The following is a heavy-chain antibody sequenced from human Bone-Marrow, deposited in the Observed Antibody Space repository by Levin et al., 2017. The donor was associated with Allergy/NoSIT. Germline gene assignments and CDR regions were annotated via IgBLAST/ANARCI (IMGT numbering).Heavy chain of an antibody. CDR1: GGSFTNHD. Sequence: ASVKVSCKASGGSFTNHDVSWVRQAPGQGLEWMGGVIPLFGTPNYAQKFQDRVTINADESTSTVYLELSRLRSDDTAVDYCAATNKYDSGGYHHWGQGTLVTVSS. V-gene: IGHV1-69*13. CDR2: VIPLFGTP. D-gene: IGHD3-22*01. J-gene: IGHJ5*02. CDR3: AATNKYDSGGYHH.